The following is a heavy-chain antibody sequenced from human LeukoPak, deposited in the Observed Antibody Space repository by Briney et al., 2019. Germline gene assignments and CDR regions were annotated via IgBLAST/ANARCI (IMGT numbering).Heavy chain of an antibody. CDR3: ARNTVRGVIINY. CDR2: IYHSGST. J-gene: IGHJ4*02. CDR1: GYSISSGYY. D-gene: IGHD3-10*01. Sequence: SETLSLTCTVSGYSISSGYYWGWIRQPPGKGLEWIGSIYHSGSTYYNPSLKSRVTISVDTSKNQFSLKLSSVTAADTAVYYCARNTVRGVIINYWGQGTLVTVSS. V-gene: IGHV4-38-2*02.